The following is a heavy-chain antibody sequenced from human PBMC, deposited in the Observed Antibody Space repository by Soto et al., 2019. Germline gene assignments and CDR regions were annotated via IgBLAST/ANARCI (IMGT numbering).Heavy chain of an antibody. CDR1: GGIFSSYA. CDR2: IIPIFGTA. J-gene: IGHJ4*02. V-gene: IGHV1-69*01. Sequence: QEQLVQSGSEVKKPGSSVQVSCKASGGIFSSYAISWVRQAPGQGLEWMGGIIPIFGTANYAQKFQGRVTINADESTNTAYMDLSSLKSEDTAIFYCARGGSGYVWFNEFWGQGTLVTVSS. D-gene: IGHD3-22*01. CDR3: ARGGSGYVWFNEF.